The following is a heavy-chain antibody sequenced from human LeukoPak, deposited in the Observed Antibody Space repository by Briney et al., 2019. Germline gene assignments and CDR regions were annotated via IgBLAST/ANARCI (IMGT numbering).Heavy chain of an antibody. V-gene: IGHV3-21*04. CDR1: GFTFSSYS. CDR3: AKDSGSNLGY. J-gene: IGHJ4*02. D-gene: IGHD3-22*01. CDR2: ISSSSSYI. Sequence: PGGSLRLSCAASGFTFSSYSMNWVRQAPGKGLEWVSSISSSSSYIYYADSVKGRFTISRDNAKNSLYLQMNSLRAEDTAVYYCAKDSGSNLGYWGQGTLVTVSS.